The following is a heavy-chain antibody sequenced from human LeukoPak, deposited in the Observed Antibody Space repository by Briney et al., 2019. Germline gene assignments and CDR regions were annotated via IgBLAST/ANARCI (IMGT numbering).Heavy chain of an antibody. CDR3: AREASSSTDV. CDR2: ISSSGSTI. Sequence: GGSLRLSCAASGFTFSDYYMSWIRQAPGKGLEWVSYISSSGSTIYYADSVKGRFTISRDNAKNSLFLQMNSLRAEGTAVYYYAREASSSTDVWGKGTTVTVSS. V-gene: IGHV3-11*01. CDR1: GFTFSDYY. J-gene: IGHJ6*04. D-gene: IGHD6-6*01.